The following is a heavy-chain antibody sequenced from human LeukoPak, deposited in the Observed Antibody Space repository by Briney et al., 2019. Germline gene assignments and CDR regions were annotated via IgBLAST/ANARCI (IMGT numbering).Heavy chain of an antibody. V-gene: IGHV1-69*06. Sequence: SVKVSCKASGGTFSNYAITWVRQAPGQGIEWMGGLIPIFGTPNYAQKFQGRVTMTEDTSIDTAYMELSSLRSEDTAVYYCATDNLNYYDSSGLGGLDYWGQGTLVTVSS. CDR1: GGTFSNYA. J-gene: IGHJ4*02. CDR3: ATDNLNYYDSSGLGGLDY. D-gene: IGHD3-22*01. CDR2: LIPIFGTP.